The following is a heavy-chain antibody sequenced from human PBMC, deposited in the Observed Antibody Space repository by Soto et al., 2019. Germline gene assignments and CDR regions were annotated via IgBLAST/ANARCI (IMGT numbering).Heavy chain of an antibody. J-gene: IGHJ6*02. CDR2: IYYSGST. V-gene: IGHV4-39*01. D-gene: IGHD3-10*01. Sequence: QLQLQESGPGLVKPSETLSLPCTVSGGFISSSSYYWGWIRQPPGKGLEWIGSIYYSGSTYYNPSLKSRVTISVDTSKNQFSLKLSSVTAADTAVYYCAGGRGDYDAAVGVWGQGTTVTVSS. CDR1: GGFISSSSYY. CDR3: AGGRGDYDAAVGV.